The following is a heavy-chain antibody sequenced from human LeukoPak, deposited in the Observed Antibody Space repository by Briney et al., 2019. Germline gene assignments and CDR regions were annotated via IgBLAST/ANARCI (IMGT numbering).Heavy chain of an antibody. Sequence: GESLKISCKGSGYSFTSYWIGWVRQMPGKGLEWMGVIYPGDSDTRYSPSFQGQVTISADKSISTAYLQWSSLKASDTAMYYCARHTPTYCSSTSCYTANYGMDVWGQGTPVTVSS. CDR1: GYSFTSYW. J-gene: IGHJ6*01. CDR3: ARHTPTYCSSTSCYTANYGMDV. CDR2: IYPGDSDT. V-gene: IGHV5-51*01. D-gene: IGHD2-2*02.